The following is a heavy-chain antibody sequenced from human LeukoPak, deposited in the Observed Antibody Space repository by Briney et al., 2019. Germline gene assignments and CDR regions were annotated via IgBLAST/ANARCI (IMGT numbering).Heavy chain of an antibody. CDR1: GGSISSSSYY. J-gene: IGHJ4*02. Sequence: SETLSLTCTVSGGSISSSSYYWGWIRQPPGKGLEWVGSIYYSGSTYYNPSLKSRVTISVDTSKNQFSLKLSSVTAADTAVYYCARVPDTAMVTFYFDYWGQGTLVTVSS. V-gene: IGHV4-39*01. D-gene: IGHD5-18*01. CDR2: IYYSGST. CDR3: ARVPDTAMVTFYFDY.